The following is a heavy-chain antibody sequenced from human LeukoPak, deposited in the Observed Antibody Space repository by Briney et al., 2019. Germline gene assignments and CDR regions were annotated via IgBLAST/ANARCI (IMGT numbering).Heavy chain of an antibody. Sequence: GGSLRLSCAASGCSLRAYDLIWVRQAPGKGLDWVSIINGGGDIMMYEDSVKGRFTSSRDNSKNTFYLQMNSLRVEDTAVYYCAMRDRGYGLDIWGQGTMVTVSS. V-gene: IGHV3-23*01. D-gene: IGHD3-10*01. CDR1: GCSLRAYD. J-gene: IGHJ3*02. CDR3: AMRDRGYGLDI. CDR2: INGGGDIM.